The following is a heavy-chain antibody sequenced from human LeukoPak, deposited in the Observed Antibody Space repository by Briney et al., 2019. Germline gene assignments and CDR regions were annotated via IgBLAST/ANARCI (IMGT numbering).Heavy chain of an antibody. CDR3: AREAREIVVVVAAPRTPYMDV. J-gene: IGHJ6*03. Sequence: SETLSLTCTVSGGSISNYYWSWIRQPAGKGLEWIGRIYISGSTNYNPSLKSRVTMSVDTSKNQFSLKLSSVTAADTAVYYCAREAREIVVVVAAPRTPYMDVSCKGTTVTVSS. V-gene: IGHV4-4*07. CDR1: GGSISNYY. CDR2: IYISGST. D-gene: IGHD2-15*01.